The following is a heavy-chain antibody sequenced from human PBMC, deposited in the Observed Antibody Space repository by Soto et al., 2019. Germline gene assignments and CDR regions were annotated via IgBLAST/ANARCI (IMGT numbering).Heavy chain of an antibody. CDR3: ARVRLLREPYWFEP. CDR1: GGTFSSYT. CDR2: IIPILGIA. D-gene: IGHD3-16*01. J-gene: IGHJ5*02. V-gene: IGHV1-69*02. Sequence: SVKVSCKASGGTFSSYTISWVRQAPGKGLEWMGRIIPILGIANYAQKFQGRVTITADKSTSTAYMELSSLRSEDTAVYYCARVRLLREPYWFEPWGQGTLVTVSS.